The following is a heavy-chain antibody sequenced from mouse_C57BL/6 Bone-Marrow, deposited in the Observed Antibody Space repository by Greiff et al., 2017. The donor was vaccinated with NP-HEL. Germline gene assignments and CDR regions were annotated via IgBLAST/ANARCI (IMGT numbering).Heavy chain of an antibody. V-gene: IGHV5-4*03. Sequence: EVKLMESGGGLVKPGGSLKLSCAASGFTFSSYAMSWVRQTPEKRLEWVATISDGGSYTYYPDNVKGRFTISRDNAKNNLYLQRSHLKSEDTAMYYCARGRLRKKAWFAYWGQGTLVTVSA. D-gene: IGHD2-4*01. CDR2: ISDGGSYT. J-gene: IGHJ3*01. CDR1: GFTFSSYA. CDR3: ARGRLRKKAWFAY.